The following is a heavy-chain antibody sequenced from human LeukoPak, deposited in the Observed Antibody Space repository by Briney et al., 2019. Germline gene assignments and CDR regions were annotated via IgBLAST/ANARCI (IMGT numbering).Heavy chain of an antibody. CDR2: INHSGST. J-gene: IGHJ4*02. Sequence: PSETLSLTCAVYGGSFSGYYWSWIRQPPGKGLEWIGEINHSGSTNYNPSLKSRVTISVDTSKNQFSLKLSSVTAADTAVYYCARLRRFERYSYHPPTLDYWGQGTLVTVSS. CDR3: ARLRRFERYSYHPPTLDY. V-gene: IGHV4-34*01. D-gene: IGHD5-18*01. CDR1: GGSFSGYY.